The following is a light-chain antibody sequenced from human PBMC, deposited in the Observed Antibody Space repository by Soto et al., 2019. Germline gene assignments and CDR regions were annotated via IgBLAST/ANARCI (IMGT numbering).Light chain of an antibody. CDR1: SNDVGSYNL. CDR2: EVS. J-gene: IGLJ3*02. CDR3: CSYASSSTWV. V-gene: IGLV2-23*02. Sequence: QSALTQPASVSRSPGQSITISCTGTSNDVGSYNLVSWYQQHPGKAPKLMIYEVSKRPSGVSNRFSGSKSGNTASLTISGLQAEDEADYYCCSYASSSTWVFGGGTKLTVL.